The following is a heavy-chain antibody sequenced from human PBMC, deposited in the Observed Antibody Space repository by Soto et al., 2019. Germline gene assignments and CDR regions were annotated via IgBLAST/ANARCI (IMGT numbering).Heavy chain of an antibody. D-gene: IGHD6-6*01. CDR1: GFTFSSYG. Sequence: QVQLVESGGGVVQPGRSLRLSCAASGFTFSSYGMHWVRQAPGKGLEWVAVISYDGSNNYYADSVKGRFTISRDNSKNTLYMQMNSLRAEDTAVYYSVKDWAVYCIAGRPVDYWGQGTLVTVSS. CDR3: VKDWAVYCIAGRPVDY. CDR2: ISYDGSNN. V-gene: IGHV3-30*18. J-gene: IGHJ4*02.